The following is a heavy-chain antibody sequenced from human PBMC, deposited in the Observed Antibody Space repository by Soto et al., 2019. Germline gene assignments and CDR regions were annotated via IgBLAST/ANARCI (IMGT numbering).Heavy chain of an antibody. CDR2: IYHSGST. V-gene: IGHV4-30-2*01. D-gene: IGHD5-12*01. CDR3: ARSGYDYLGHFDY. J-gene: IGHJ4*02. CDR1: GGSISSCGYS. Sequence: SETLSLTCAVSGGSISSCGYSWSWIRHPPGKGLEWIGYIYHSGSTYYNPSLKSRVTISVDRSKNQFSLKLSSVTAADTAVYYCARSGYDYLGHFDYWGQGTLVTVSS.